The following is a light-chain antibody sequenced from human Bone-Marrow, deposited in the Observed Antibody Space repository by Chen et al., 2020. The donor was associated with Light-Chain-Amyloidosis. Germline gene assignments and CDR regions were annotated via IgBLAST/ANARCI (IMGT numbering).Light chain of an antibody. V-gene: IGKV1-9*01. J-gene: IGKJ4*01. Sequence: DLQLTQSPSVLPASVGDRVTITCRSSQGIYSHLAWYQQKPGKAPKLLIYAASTLQRGVPSRVSGAGSGTEFTLTITSLQPEDSATYYCQQLYTYPLTFGGGTKVVFK. CDR2: AAS. CDR1: QGIYSH. CDR3: QQLYTYPLT.